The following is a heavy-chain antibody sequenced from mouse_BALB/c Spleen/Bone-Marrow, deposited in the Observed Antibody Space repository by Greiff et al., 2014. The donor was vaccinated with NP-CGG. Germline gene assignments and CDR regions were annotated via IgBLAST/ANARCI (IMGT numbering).Heavy chain of an antibody. V-gene: IGHV14-3*02. J-gene: IGHJ2*01. CDR2: IDPANGNT. Sequence: VQLQQSGAELVKPGASVKLSCTASGFNFKDTYMHWVKQRPEQGLEWIGRIDPANGNTKYDPKFQGKATITADTSSTTAYLQLNSHTSKDTAVYYCARYYYGTRYYFDYWGQGTPLTVSS. CDR3: ARYYYGTRYYFDY. D-gene: IGHD1-1*01. CDR1: GFNFKDTY.